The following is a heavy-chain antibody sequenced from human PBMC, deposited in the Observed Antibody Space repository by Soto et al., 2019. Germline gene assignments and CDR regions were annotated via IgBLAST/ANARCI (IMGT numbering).Heavy chain of an antibody. J-gene: IGHJ4*02. Sequence: EVQLLEAGGGLVQPGGSLRLYCAASGVTFSSYAMNWVRQAPGKGLDWVSGISGSGDRTYYADSVKGRFTISRDNSKNTLYLQMNSLRAEDTAIYYCAKDVRITIFGVVNPFGSFDHWGQGTLVTVSS. CDR3: AKDVRITIFGVVNPFGSFDH. CDR2: ISGSGDRT. CDR1: GVTFSSYA. D-gene: IGHD3-3*01. V-gene: IGHV3-23*01.